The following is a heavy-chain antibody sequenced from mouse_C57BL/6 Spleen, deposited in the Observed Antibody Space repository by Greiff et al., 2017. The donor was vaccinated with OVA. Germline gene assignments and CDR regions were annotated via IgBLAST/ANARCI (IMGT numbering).Heavy chain of an antibody. CDR1: GFTFSSYA. CDR3: TRDGIVTGAMDD. J-gene: IGHJ4*01. CDR2: ISSGGDYI. D-gene: IGHD2-5*01. V-gene: IGHV5-9-1*02. Sequence: EVKLMESGEGLVKPGGSLKLSCAASGFTFSSYAMSWVRQTPEKRLEWVAYISSGGDYIYYAHPVKGRFTISIDNSKNTLYLQMSSLKSEETAMYYCTRDGIVTGAMDDWGKGTSVTVAS.